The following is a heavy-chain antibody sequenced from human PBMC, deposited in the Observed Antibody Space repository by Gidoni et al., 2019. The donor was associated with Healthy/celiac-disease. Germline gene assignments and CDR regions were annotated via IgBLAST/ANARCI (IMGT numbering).Heavy chain of an antibody. V-gene: IGHV3-30*18. Sequence: QVQLVESGGGVVQPGRSLRLYCAASGFTFSSYGMHWVRQAPGKGLEWVAVISYDGSNKYYADSVKGRFTISRDNSKNTLYLQMNSLRAEDTAVYYCAKDIVVAATAFGLFDYWGQGTLVTVSS. CDR3: AKDIVVAATAFGLFDY. D-gene: IGHD2-15*01. CDR1: GFTFSSYG. J-gene: IGHJ4*02. CDR2: ISYDGSNK.